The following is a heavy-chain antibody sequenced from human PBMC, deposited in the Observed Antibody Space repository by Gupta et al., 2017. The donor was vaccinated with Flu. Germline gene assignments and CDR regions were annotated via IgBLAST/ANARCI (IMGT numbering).Heavy chain of an antibody. V-gene: IGHV3-15*01. D-gene: IGHD1-14*01. J-gene: IGHJ5*02. CDR1: GSSFSNAW. CDR2: IKSRTEGGTT. Sequence: EVQLEASGGDLEKPGGSLRLSCTASGSSFSNAWMSWVRQGPWKGPEWVGRIKSRTEGGTTDYAAAVRGRFTISRDDSKRTVYLQMNSLRVEDTAVYYCTTFPPVGATGPFYAWCQGTLVTVSS. CDR3: TTFPPVGATGPFYA.